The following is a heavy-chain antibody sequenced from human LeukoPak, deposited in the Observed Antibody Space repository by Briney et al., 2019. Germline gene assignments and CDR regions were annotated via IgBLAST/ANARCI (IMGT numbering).Heavy chain of an antibody. D-gene: IGHD3-22*01. CDR3: ARALQPYYYDSSGYHYYDAFDI. J-gene: IGHJ3*02. Sequence: PSETLSLTCAVYGGSFSGDYWSWLRQRPGKGVEWMGEINDSGSTNYNPSLTSRGTISVDTSKDQFSLTLSSVTAADTAVYYCARALQPYYYDSSGYHYYDAFDIWGQGTMVTVSS. CDR1: GGSFSGDY. V-gene: IGHV4-34*01. CDR2: INDSGST.